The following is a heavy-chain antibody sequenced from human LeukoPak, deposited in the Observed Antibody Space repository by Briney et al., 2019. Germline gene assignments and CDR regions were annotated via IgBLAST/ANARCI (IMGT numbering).Heavy chain of an antibody. CDR1: EFTFSNYW. CDR3: ARGTLAAPGADY. Sequence: GGSLRLSCAASEFTFSNYWMVWFRQAPGKGLEWLGNIRQDGEEKNYLDSVKGRFTFSRDNAKNSLYLQMDSLRAEDTAVYYCARGTLAAPGADYWGQGTLVRVSS. CDR2: IRQDGEEK. D-gene: IGHD6-13*01. V-gene: IGHV3-7*01. J-gene: IGHJ4*02.